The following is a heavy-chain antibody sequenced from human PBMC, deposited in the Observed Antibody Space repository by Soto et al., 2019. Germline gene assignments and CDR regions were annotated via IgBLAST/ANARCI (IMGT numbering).Heavy chain of an antibody. CDR1: VFTFSDNY. V-gene: IGHV3-11*01. CDR2: MSSSGVTV. D-gene: IGHD6-13*01. Sequence: GALRLYCAGSVFTFSDNYMSWIRQAPGQGLEWVSYMSSSGVTVFYADSVKGRFTISRDNAKNSLFLQMNRLRVEDTAVYYCARNTISAAGADYYGLDVWGQGTTVTVSS. CDR3: ARNTISAAGADYYGLDV. J-gene: IGHJ6*02.